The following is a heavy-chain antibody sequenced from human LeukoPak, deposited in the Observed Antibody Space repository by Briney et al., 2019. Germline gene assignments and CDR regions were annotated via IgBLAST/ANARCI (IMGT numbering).Heavy chain of an antibody. CDR2: ISSSSNDI. J-gene: IGHJ4*02. CDR1: GFTFSSYN. CDR3: AKDVPAAYFDY. D-gene: IGHD2-2*01. V-gene: IGHV3-21*01. Sequence: GGSLRLSCEASGFTFSSYNMNWVRQAPGKGLEWVSSISSSSNDIYYADSVKGRFTISRDNSKTTLYLQMNSLRAEDTAVYYCAKDVPAAYFDYWGQGTLVTVSS.